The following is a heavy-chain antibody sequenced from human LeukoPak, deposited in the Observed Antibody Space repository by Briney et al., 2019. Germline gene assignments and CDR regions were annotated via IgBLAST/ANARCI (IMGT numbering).Heavy chain of an antibody. CDR2: IYYSGST. CDR1: GGSISSYY. V-gene: IGHV4-59*12. Sequence: SETLSLTCTVSGGSISSYYWSWIRQPPGKGLEWIGYIYYSGSTNYNPSLKSRVTISVDTSKNQFSLKLSSVTAADTAVYYCARDKYYDFWSGYRGWFDPWGQGTLVTVSS. CDR3: ARDKYYDFWSGYRGWFDP. D-gene: IGHD3-3*01. J-gene: IGHJ5*02.